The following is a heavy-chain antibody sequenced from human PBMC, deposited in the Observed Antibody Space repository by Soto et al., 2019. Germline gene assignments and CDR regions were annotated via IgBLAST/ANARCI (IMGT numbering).Heavy chain of an antibody. CDR1: GFTFSKFW. CDR3: ERLLRYSASGRGWFDP. J-gene: IGHJ5*02. V-gene: IGHV3-7*03. D-gene: IGHD3-9*01. Sequence: DVQLVESGGGLVQPGGSLRLSCITSGFTFSKFWMSWVRQAPGKGLEWVANIKHDGSQSYYEDSVKGRFTISRDNAKNSLYLQVNSLGVGDAAVYFCERLLRYSASGRGWFDPWGQGTLVTVSS. CDR2: IKHDGSQS.